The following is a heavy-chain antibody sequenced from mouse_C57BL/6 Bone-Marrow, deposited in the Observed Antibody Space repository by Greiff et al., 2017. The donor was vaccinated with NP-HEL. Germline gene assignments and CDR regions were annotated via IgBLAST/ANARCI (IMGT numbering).Heavy chain of an antibody. CDR3: TTGCNYRLFDY. V-gene: IGHV14-4*01. CDR1: GFNIKDDY. J-gene: IGHJ2*01. CDR2: IDPENGDT. Sequence: VQLQQSGAELVRPGASVKLSCTASGFNIKDDYMHWVKQRPEQGLEWIGWIDPENGDTEYASKFQGKATITADTSSNTAYLQLSSLTSEDTAVYYCTTGCNYRLFDYWGQGTTLTVSS. D-gene: IGHD2-1*01.